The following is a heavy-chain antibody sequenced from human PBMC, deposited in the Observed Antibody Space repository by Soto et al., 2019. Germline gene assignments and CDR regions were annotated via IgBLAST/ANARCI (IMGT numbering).Heavy chain of an antibody. Sequence: EVQLVESGGGLVQPGGSLRLSCAASGFTVSSNYMSWVRQAPGKGLEWVSVIYSGGSTYYADSVKGRFTISRDNSKNTPYLQMNSVRAEDTAVCYCARDYDFWSGLAIAYWGQGTLVTVSS. CDR2: IYSGGST. V-gene: IGHV3-66*01. CDR1: GFTVSSNY. CDR3: ARDYDFWSGLAIAY. J-gene: IGHJ4*02. D-gene: IGHD3-3*01.